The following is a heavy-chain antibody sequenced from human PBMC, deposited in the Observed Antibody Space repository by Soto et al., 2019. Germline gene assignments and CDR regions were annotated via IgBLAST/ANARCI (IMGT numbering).Heavy chain of an antibody. Sequence: QVQLVQSGAEVKKPGASVKVSCKASGGTFSSYAISWVRQAPGQGLEGMGGIIPIFVTANYAQTFQGIVTITADESTSTAYMELSSLRSEDTAVYYCARASGSYYWDWFDPWGQGTLVTVSS. V-gene: IGHV1-69*01. CDR2: IIPIFVTA. D-gene: IGHD1-26*01. CDR3: ARASGSYYWDWFDP. CDR1: GGTFSSYA. J-gene: IGHJ5*02.